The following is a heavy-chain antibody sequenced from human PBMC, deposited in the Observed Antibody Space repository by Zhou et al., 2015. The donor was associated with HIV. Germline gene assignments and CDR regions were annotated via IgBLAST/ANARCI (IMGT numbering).Heavy chain of an antibody. Sequence: QGHLVQSGAEVKKPGASVKVSCKTSGYTFTNYGISWVRQAPGQGLEWMGWISAYNGNTKYAQKVQGRVTMTTDTSTSTAYMELRSLRSDDTAVYYCARDGVYIQAHSNDYWGQGTLVAVSS. J-gene: IGHJ4*02. V-gene: IGHV1-18*01. CDR3: ARDGVYIQAHSNDY. CDR2: ISAYNGNT. D-gene: IGHD5-18*01. CDR1: GYTFTNYG.